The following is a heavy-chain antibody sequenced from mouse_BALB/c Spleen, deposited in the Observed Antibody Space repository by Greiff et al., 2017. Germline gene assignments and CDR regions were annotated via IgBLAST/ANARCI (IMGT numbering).Heavy chain of an antibody. J-gene: IGHJ2*01. CDR1: GYTFTSYW. V-gene: IGHV1-69*02. CDR2: IDPSDSYT. D-gene: IGHD2-1*01. CDR3: ARKGYGIYYGDY. Sequence: QVQLQQPGAELVKPGASVKLSCKASGYTFTSYWMHWVKQRPGQGLEWIGEIDPSDSYTNYNQKFKGKATLTVDKSSSTAYMQLSSLTSEDSAVYYCARKGYGIYYGDYWGQGTTLTVSS.